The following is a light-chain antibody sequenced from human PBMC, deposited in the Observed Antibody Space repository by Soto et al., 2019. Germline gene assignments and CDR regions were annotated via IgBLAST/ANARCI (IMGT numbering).Light chain of an antibody. CDR1: QSFSTN. V-gene: IGKV3D-15*01. CDR3: QQHGNSPPIT. J-gene: IGKJ4*01. CDR2: GAS. Sequence: EIVMTRSPATLSVSPGERATLSCRASQSFSTNLAWYQQKPGQAPRLLIYGASTRATGIPARFSGSGSGTEFTLTISSLQSEDFAVYYCQQHGNSPPITFGGGTKVDIK.